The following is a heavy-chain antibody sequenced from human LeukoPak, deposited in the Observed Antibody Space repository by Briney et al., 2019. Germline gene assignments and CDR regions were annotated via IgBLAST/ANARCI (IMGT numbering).Heavy chain of an antibody. V-gene: IGHV4-59*01. J-gene: IGHJ5*02. CDR2: IYYSGST. CDR3: AREVITMVQGDWFDP. CDR1: GGSISSYY. Sequence: SETLSLTCTVSGGSISSYYWSWIRQPSGKGLEWIGYIYYSGSTNYNPSLKSRVTISVDTSKNQFSLKLSSVTAADTAVYYCAREVITMVQGDWFDPWGQGTLVTASS. D-gene: IGHD3-10*01.